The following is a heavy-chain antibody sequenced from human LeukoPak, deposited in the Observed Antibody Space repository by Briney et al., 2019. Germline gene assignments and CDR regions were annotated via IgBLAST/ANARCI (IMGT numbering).Heavy chain of an antibody. CDR3: ARSQLLYGDFDY. V-gene: IGHV4-34*01. D-gene: IGHD2-2*02. CDR1: GGSFSGYY. CDR2: INHSGST. Sequence: SETLSLTCAVHGGSFSGYYWSWIRQPPGKGLEWIGEINHSGSTNYNPSLKSRVTISVDTSKNQFSLKLSSVTAADTAVYYCARSQLLYGDFDYWGQGTLVTVSS. J-gene: IGHJ4*02.